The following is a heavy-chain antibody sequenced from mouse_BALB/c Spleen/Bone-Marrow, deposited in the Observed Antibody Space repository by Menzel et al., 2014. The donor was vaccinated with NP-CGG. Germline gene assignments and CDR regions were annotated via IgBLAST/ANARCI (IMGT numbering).Heavy chain of an antibody. D-gene: IGHD2-4*01. Sequence: EVKLVESGGGLVQPGGSRKVSCAASGFTFSSFGMHWVRQAPEKGLEWVAYISSGSCTIYYADTVKGRFTISRDNPKNTLFLQMTSLRSEDTAMYYCARSTMITTGYYYAMDYWGQGTSVTVSS. J-gene: IGHJ4*01. V-gene: IGHV5-17*02. CDR2: ISSGSCTI. CDR3: ARSTMITTGYYYAMDY. CDR1: GFTFSSFG.